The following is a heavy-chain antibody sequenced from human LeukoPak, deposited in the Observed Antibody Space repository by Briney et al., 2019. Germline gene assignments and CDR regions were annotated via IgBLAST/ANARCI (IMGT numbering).Heavy chain of an antibody. J-gene: IGHJ5*02. CDR3: ARVVPAAIPRPWFDP. V-gene: IGHV5-51*01. CDR2: IYPGDSDT. CDR1: GYSFTSYW. D-gene: IGHD2-2*02. Sequence: GESLKISYKGSGYSFTSYWIGWVRQMPGKGLEWMGIIYPGDSDTRYSPSLQGQVTISADKSISTAYLQWSSLKASDTAMYYCARVVPAAIPRPWFDPWGQGTLVTVSS.